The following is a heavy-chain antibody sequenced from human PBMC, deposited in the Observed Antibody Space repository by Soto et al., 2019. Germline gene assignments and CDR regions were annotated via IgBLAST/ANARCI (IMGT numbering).Heavy chain of an antibody. D-gene: IGHD3-22*01. J-gene: IGHJ4*02. CDR3: ATIKGGHDHDSSGFHSVDY. V-gene: IGHV3-48*02. CDR2: ISSTSSTI. Sequence: EVQLVESGGGLVQPGGSLRLSCAASGFTFSSYSMNWVRQAPGKGLEWLSYISSTSSTIYYADSVEGRFTISRDNAKNSLFLQVNNLRDEDTAFYYCATIKGGHDHDSSGFHSVDYWGQGTLVTVSS. CDR1: GFTFSSYS.